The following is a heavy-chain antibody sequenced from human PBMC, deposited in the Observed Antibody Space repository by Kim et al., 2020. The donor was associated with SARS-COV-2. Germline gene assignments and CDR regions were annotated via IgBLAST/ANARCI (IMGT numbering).Heavy chain of an antibody. V-gene: IGHV3-53*01. D-gene: IGHD5-18*01. CDR3: ARGYSYGVYYYYGMDV. Sequence: GGSLRLSCAASGFTVSSNYMSWVRQAPGKGLEWVSVIYSGGSTYYADSVKGRFTISRDNSKNTLYLQMNSLRAEDTAVYYCARGYSYGVYYYYGMDVWGQRTTVTVSS. CDR1: GFTVSSNY. J-gene: IGHJ6*02. CDR2: IYSGGST.